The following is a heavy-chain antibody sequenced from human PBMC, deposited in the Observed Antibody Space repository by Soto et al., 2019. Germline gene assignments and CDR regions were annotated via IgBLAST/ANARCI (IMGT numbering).Heavy chain of an antibody. CDR2: IWPDGSNK. V-gene: IGHV3-33*01. J-gene: IGHJ4*02. Sequence: PGGSLRLSCAASGFTFGSYGMHWVRQAPGKGLEWVAVIWPDGSNKYYADSVKGRFTISRDNSKNTLYLQMNSLSAEDTAIYYCARGSAFIGLDYWGQGTQVTVS. CDR3: ARGSAFIGLDY. CDR1: GFTFGSYG. D-gene: IGHD1-26*01.